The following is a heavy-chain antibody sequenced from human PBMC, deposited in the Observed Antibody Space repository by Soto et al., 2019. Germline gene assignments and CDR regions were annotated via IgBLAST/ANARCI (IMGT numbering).Heavy chain of an antibody. J-gene: IGHJ4*02. CDR3: TTAPYSRIAARLY. CDR1: GFTFSNAW. V-gene: IGHV3-15*01. Sequence: GGSLRLSCAASGFTFSNAWMSWVRQAPGKGLEWVGRIKSKTDGGTTDYAAPVKGRFTISRDDSKNTLYLQMNSLKTEDTAVYYCTTAPYSRIAARLYWGQGTLVTVSS. D-gene: IGHD6-6*01. CDR2: IKSKTDGGTT.